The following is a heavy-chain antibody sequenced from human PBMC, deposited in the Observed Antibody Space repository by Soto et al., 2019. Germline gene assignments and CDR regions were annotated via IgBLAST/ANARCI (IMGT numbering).Heavy chain of an antibody. J-gene: IGHJ4*02. Sequence: EVQLLESGGDLIQPGGSLRLSCVASGITFGSRAMSWVRQAPGEGLEWVSTITDSGGDAKYADSVRGRFAISRDNAKNSVYLQMNSLRAEDTAVYYCARPPTVVTGVDWGQGTLVTVSS. CDR1: GITFGSRA. CDR3: ARPPTVVTGVD. D-gene: IGHD4-17*01. CDR2: ITDSGGDA. V-gene: IGHV3-23*01.